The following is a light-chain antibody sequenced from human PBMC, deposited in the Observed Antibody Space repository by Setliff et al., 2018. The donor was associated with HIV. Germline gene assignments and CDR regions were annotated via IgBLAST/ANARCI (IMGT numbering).Light chain of an antibody. CDR3: GTWDGGLSAGV. Sequence: QSALTQPPSVSAAPGQKVTISCSGSNSNIGNNYVSWYQHLPGRAPKLLLYDNDKRPSGIPDRFSGSKSGTSATLGITGLQTGDEADYYCGTWDGGLSAGVFGGGTKVTV. J-gene: IGLJ2*01. V-gene: IGLV1-51*01. CDR2: DND. CDR1: NSNIGNNY.